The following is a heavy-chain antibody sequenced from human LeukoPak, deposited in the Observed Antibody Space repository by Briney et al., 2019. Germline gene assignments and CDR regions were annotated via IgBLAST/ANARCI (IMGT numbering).Heavy chain of an antibody. CDR1: GYTFTSYG. D-gene: IGHD3-16*02. V-gene: IGHV1-18*01. CDR3: ARMGDDYVWGSYRRYFDY. J-gene: IGHJ4*02. Sequence: ASVKVSCKASGYTFTSYGISWVRQAPGQGLEWMGWISAYNGNTNYAQKLQGRVTMTTDTSTRTAYMELRSLRSDDTAVYYCARMGDDYVWGSYRRYFDYWGQGTLVTVSS. CDR2: ISAYNGNT.